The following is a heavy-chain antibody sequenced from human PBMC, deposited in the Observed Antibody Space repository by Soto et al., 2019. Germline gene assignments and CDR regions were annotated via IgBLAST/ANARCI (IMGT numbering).Heavy chain of an antibody. CDR3: TRKTGGNYFFEY. D-gene: IGHD2-8*02. CDR1: GTSISGDYW. V-gene: IGHV4-28*01. CDR2: ISSGGAT. Sequence: QVQLQESSPGLVKPSDTLSLTCAVSGTSISGDYWWGWIRQTPGKGLEWIGYISSGGATHYNPSLGSRLTMSVDTSRSQFSLKLSSVTAVDAALYYCTRKTGGNYFFEYWVRGTLVTVSS. J-gene: IGHJ4*02.